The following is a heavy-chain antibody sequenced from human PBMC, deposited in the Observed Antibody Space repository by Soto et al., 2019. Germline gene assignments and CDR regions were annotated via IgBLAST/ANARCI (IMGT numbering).Heavy chain of an antibody. V-gene: IGHV4-30-2*01. CDR1: GASITYGAYS. CDR3: ARGGGFDSFDY. D-gene: IGHD3-10*01. CDR2: INHLETT. Sequence: QLQLHMSGSGLVKPSQTLSLTCTVSGASITYGAYSWSWIRQTPGKGLEWIGYINHLETTFYNPSFESRLTLSIDRTKTQFSINLKSMSAADRAVYFCARGGGFDSFDYWGQGIVVTVSS. J-gene: IGHJ4*02.